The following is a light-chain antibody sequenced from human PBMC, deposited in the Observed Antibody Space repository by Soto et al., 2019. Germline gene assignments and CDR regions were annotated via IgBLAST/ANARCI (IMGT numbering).Light chain of an antibody. CDR3: TSFISRTSPIL. CDR1: ANDY. CDR2: EVT. V-gene: IGLV2-14*01. J-gene: IGLJ2*01. Sequence: QSVLAQPASVSGCPGQSITISCSGSANDYVSWYQHHPGKAPRLLLYEVTHRPSGVSHRFSGSKSGNTASLTISGLQPEDEAHYYCTSFISRTSPILFGGGTQLTVL.